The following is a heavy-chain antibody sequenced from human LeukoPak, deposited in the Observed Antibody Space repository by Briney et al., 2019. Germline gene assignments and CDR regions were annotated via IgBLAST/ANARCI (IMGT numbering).Heavy chain of an antibody. J-gene: IGHJ4*02. CDR2: IYYSGST. CDR1: GGSICSSSYY. Sequence: PSETLSLTCTVSGGSICSSSYYWGWIRQPPGKGLEWIGSIYYSGSTYYNPSLKSRVTISVDTSKNQFSLKLSSVTAADTAVYYCARASRHIDYWGQGTLVTVSS. D-gene: IGHD5-12*01. CDR3: ARASRHIDY. V-gene: IGHV4-39*01.